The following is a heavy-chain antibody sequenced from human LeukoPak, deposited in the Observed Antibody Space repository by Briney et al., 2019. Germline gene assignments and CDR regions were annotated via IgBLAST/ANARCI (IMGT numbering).Heavy chain of an antibody. CDR1: GGSMSSYY. D-gene: IGHD3-10*01. CDR2: IYYSGST. V-gene: IGHV4-59*12. J-gene: IGHJ6*02. Sequence: SETLSLTCTVSGGSMSSYYWSWIRQPPGKGLEWIGYIYYSGSTNYNPSLKSRVTISVDTSKNQFSLKLSSVTAADTAVYYCARGRARLISGVPNYYYYGMDVWGQGTTVTVSS. CDR3: ARGRARLISGVPNYYYYGMDV.